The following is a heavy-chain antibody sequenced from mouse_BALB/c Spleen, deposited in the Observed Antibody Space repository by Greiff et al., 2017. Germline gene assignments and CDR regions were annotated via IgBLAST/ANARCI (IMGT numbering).Heavy chain of an antibody. CDR3: ARPSGKVSWFAY. Sequence: DVKLVESGGGLVQPGGSLKLSCAASGFDFSRYWMSWVRQAPGKGLEWIGEINPDSSTINYTPSLKDKFIISRDNAKNTLYLQMSKVRSEDTALYYCARPSGKVSWFAYWGQGTLVTVSA. V-gene: IGHV4-1*02. D-gene: IGHD1-3*01. CDR1: GFDFSRYW. CDR2: INPDSSTI. J-gene: IGHJ3*01.